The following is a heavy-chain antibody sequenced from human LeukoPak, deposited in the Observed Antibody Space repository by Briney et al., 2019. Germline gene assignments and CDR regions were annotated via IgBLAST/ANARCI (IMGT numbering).Heavy chain of an antibody. CDR2: IYYTGST. D-gene: IGHD2/OR15-2a*01. CDR3: ASAYTFFYFDY. CDR1: GDCVLCQRDA. Sequence: SETLPQGFSLPGDCVLCQRDASGWIRQPPGKGLEWIGTIYYTGSTYYNPSLKSRVTISIDMSKNRFCLRLSSVTAGDTAVYCCASAYTFFYFDYCGQGTLVTVSS. J-gene: IGHJ4*02. V-gene: IGHV4-39*01.